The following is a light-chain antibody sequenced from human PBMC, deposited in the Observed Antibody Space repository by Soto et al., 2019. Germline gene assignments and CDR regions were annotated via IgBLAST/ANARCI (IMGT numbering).Light chain of an antibody. Sequence: EIVLTQSPGTLSLSPVERATLSCRASQSVSDSFLAWYQQKPGQAPRRLIQGASIRVTGIPDRFSGSGSGTDFTLTISRLEPEDFAVYYCQQYGISPLTFGGGTNVEI. V-gene: IGKV3-20*01. CDR1: QSVSDSF. J-gene: IGKJ4*01. CDR3: QQYGISPLT. CDR2: GAS.